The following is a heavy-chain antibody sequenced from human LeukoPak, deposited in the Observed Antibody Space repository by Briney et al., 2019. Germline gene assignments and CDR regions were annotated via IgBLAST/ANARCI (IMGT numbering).Heavy chain of an antibody. CDR1: GGSISSSSYY. CDR3: TTSQNILTAFDV. V-gene: IGHV4-39*01. Sequence: PSETLSLTCTVSGGSISSSSYYWGWIRQPPGKGLEWIGSIYYSGSTYYIPSLTSRVSISVDSSKNQFSLKLNSVTAADTALYYCTTSQNILTAFDVGGQGTVGTVSS. D-gene: IGHD1-1*01. CDR2: IYYSGST. J-gene: IGHJ3*01.